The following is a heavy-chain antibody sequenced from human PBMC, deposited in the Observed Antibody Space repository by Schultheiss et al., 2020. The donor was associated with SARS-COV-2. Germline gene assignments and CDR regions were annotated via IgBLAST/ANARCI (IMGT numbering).Heavy chain of an antibody. J-gene: IGHJ6*02. CDR2: IIPIFGTA. D-gene: IGHD2-15*01. CDR1: GGTFSSYA. CDR3: ARGRPHCSGGSCYYYYGMDV. Sequence: SVKVSCKASGGTFSSYAISWVRQAPGQGLEWMGGIIPIFGTANYAQKFQGRVTMTRNTSISTAYMELSSLRSDDTAVYYCARGRPHCSGGSCYYYYGMDVWGQGTTVTVSS. V-gene: IGHV1-69*05.